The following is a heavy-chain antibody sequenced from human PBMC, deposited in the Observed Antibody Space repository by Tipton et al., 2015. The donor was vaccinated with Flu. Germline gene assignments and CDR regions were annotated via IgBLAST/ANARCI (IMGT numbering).Heavy chain of an antibody. J-gene: IGHJ4*02. CDR1: GDSISSNFY. D-gene: IGHD3-22*01. V-gene: IGHV4-38-2*01. CDR3: ARVSPRRITSIVVTMLPEGYFDY. Sequence: TLSLTCAVSGDSISSNFYWAWIRQFPGKGLEWIGTVSRTGSTIYNPSLKSRVTMSVDTSMNQFSLKLSSVTAADTAVYYCARVSPRRITSIVVTMLPEGYFDYWGQGTLVTVSS. CDR2: VSRTGST.